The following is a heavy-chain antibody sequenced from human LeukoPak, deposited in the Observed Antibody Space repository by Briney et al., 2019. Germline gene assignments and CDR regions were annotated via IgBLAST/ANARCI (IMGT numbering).Heavy chain of an antibody. V-gene: IGHV3-53*01. CDR2: IYSGGST. CDR1: GFTVSSNY. Sequence: GGSLRLSCAASGFTVSSNYMSWVRQAPGKGLEWVSVIYSGGSTYYADSVKGRFTISRDNAKNSLYLQMNSLRAEDTALYYCARSSSSWFYFDYWGQGTLVTVSS. D-gene: IGHD6-13*01. CDR3: ARSSSSWFYFDY. J-gene: IGHJ4*02.